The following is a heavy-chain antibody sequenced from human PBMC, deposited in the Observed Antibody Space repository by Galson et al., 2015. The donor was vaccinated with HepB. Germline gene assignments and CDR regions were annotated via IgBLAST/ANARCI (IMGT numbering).Heavy chain of an antibody. V-gene: IGHV3-21*06. J-gene: IGHJ6*03. Sequence: SLRLSCAAFGVTFSSYTLNWVRQSPGKGLEWVSSISSSSSYIYYEDSVKGRFTISRDNAKNSLYLQMNSLRAEDTAVYYCARVVPESQHYYYMDVWGKGTPVTASS. CDR3: ARVVPESQHYYYMDV. CDR2: ISSSSSYI. CDR1: GVTFSSYT. D-gene: IGHD2-2*01.